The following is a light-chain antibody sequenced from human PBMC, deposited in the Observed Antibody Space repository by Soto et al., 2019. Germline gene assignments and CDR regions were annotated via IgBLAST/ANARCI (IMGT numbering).Light chain of an antibody. CDR3: AAWDDSLNGLV. V-gene: IGLV1-44*01. CDR1: SSNIGSNT. J-gene: IGLJ2*01. Sequence: QSVLTQPPSASGTPGQRVTISCSGSSSNIGSNTVNWYQQLPGTAPKLLIYSNNQRPSGVPDRFSGSKSGTSDSLAISGLQSEVEADYYCAAWDDSLNGLVFGGGTKVTVL. CDR2: SNN.